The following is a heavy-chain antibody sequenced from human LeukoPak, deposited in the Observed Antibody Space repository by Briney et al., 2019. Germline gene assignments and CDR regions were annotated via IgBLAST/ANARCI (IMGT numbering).Heavy chain of an antibody. CDR3: AREDPRHLNFDY. V-gene: IGHV1-18*01. J-gene: IGHJ4*02. CDR2: ISAYNRNT. Sequence: ASVKVSCKASGYTFTSYGISWVRQAPGQGLEWMGWISAYNRNTNYAQKLQGRVTMTTDTSTSTAYMELRSLRSDDTAVYYYAREDPRHLNFDYWGQGTLVTVSS. CDR1: GYTFTSYG.